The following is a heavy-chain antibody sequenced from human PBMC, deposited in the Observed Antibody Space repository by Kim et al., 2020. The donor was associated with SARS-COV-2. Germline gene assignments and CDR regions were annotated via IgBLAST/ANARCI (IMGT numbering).Heavy chain of an antibody. CDR2: ISGGGSST. J-gene: IGHJ4*02. D-gene: IGHD3-10*01. CDR3: ARGDGSGTGEGRYFDY. CDR1: GFTFNSYA. Sequence: GGSLRLSCAASGFTFNSYAMSWVRQAPGKGLEWVSAISGGGSSTYFADSVKGRFTISRDNSKNTLYLEMHSLRAEDTAVYYCARGDGSGTGEGRYFDYWGQGTLVTVSS. V-gene: IGHV3-23*01.